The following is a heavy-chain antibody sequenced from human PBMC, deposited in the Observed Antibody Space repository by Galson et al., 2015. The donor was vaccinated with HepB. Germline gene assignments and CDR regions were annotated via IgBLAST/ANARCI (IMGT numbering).Heavy chain of an antibody. CDR2: ISSDGGNN. CDR3: AKVSRFLEWLGGLDY. CDR1: GFTFSSYA. J-gene: IGHJ4*02. Sequence: SLRLSCAASGFTFSSYAIHWVRQAPGKGLEWVAVISSDGGNNYYADSVKGRSTISRDNSKNTLYLQMNSLRAEDTAVYYCAKVSRFLEWLGGLDYWGQGTLVTVSS. V-gene: IGHV3-30-3*01. D-gene: IGHD3-3*01.